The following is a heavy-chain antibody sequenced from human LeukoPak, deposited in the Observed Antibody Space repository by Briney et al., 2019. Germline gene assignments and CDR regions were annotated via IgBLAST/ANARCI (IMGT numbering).Heavy chain of an antibody. J-gene: IGHJ4*02. D-gene: IGHD2-15*01. Sequence: GGSLRLSCAASGFTVSSNYMSWVRQAPGKGLEWVSVIYSGGSTYCADSVKGRFTISRDNSKNTLYLQMNSLRAEDTAVYYCARGTDCSGGSCYDYWGQGTLVTVSS. CDR3: ARGTDCSGGSCYDY. CDR2: IYSGGST. V-gene: IGHV3-53*01. CDR1: GFTVSSNY.